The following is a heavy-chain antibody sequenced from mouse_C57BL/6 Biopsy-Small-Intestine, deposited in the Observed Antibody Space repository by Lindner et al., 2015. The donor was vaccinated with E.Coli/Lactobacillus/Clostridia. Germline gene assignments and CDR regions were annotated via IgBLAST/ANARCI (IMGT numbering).Heavy chain of an antibody. CDR1: GYSFTGHY. Sequence: VQLQESGPELVKPGASVKISCKASGYSFTGHYMNWVKQSPEKSLEWIGEINPTSGSTKYNQKFKDTAALTADKSSSTAYMQLSSLTYEDSAVYYCARDDTWYFDIWGTGTTVTVSS. V-gene: IGHV1-42*01. D-gene: IGHD2-3*01. CDR3: ARDDTWYFDI. J-gene: IGHJ1*03. CDR2: INPTSGST.